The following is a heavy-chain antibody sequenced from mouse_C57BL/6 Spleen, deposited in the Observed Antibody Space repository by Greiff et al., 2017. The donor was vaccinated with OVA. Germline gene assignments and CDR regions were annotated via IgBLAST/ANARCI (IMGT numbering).Heavy chain of an antibody. CDR2: INPYNGGT. Sequence: EVKLVESGPVLVKPGASVKMSCKASGYTFTDYYMNWVKQSHGKSLEWIGVINPYNGGTSYNQKFKGKATLTVDKSSSTAYMELNRLTSVDSAVYYCARRTGVYFDYWGQGTTLTVSS. CDR3: ARRTGVYFDY. CDR1: GYTFTDYY. J-gene: IGHJ2*01. D-gene: IGHD4-1*01. V-gene: IGHV1-19*01.